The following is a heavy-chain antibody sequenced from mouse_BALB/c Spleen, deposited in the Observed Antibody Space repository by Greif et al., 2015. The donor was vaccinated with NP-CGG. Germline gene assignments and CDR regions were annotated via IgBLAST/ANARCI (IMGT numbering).Heavy chain of an antibody. CDR2: IWGDGST. CDR3: AREGSYDGYYWYAMDY. Sequence: VKLVESGPGLVAPSQSLSITCTVSGFSLTGYGVNWVRQPPGKGLEWLGMIWGDGSTDYNSALKSKLSISKDNSKSQVFLKMNSLQTDDTARYYCAREGSYDGYYWYAMDYWGQGTSVTVSS. D-gene: IGHD2-3*01. V-gene: IGHV2-6-7*01. J-gene: IGHJ4*01. CDR1: GFSLTGYG.